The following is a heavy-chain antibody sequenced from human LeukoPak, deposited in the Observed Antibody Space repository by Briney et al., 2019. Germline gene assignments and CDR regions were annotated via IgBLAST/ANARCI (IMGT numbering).Heavy chain of an antibody. J-gene: IGHJ3*02. CDR3: ARRSTKTAMVSRDAFDI. CDR2: IYTSGST. V-gene: IGHV4-4*07. Sequence: PSETLSLTCTVSGGSISSYYWSWIRQPAGKGLEWIGRIYTSGSTNYNPSLKSRVTMSVDTSKNQFSLKLSSVTAADTAVYYCARRSTKTAMVSRDAFDIWGQGTMVTVSS. D-gene: IGHD5-18*01. CDR1: GGSISSYY.